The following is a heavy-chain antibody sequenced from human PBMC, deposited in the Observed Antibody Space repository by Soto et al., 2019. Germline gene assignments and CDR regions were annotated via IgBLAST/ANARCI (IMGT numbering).Heavy chain of an antibody. D-gene: IGHD5-18*01. CDR1: GGSISSGGYY. V-gene: IGHV4-31*03. CDR2: IYYSGTT. CDR3: ASGVYTYSPLTGNTYCFYY. Sequence: SETLSLTCTVSGGSISSGGYYWSWIRQHPGKGREWIGYIYYSGTTYYNPSLKSRVTISVDTSKNQFSLNLSSVTAADTAVYYCASGVYTYSPLTGNTYCFYYWGQGTLVTVCS. J-gene: IGHJ4*02.